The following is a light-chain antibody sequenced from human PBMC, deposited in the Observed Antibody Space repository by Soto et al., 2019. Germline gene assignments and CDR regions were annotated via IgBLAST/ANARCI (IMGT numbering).Light chain of an antibody. CDR3: SSYTSSSPWV. CDR1: SSDVGGYNY. Sequence: QSALTQPPSASGSPGQSVTISCTGSSSDVGGYNYVSWYQQHPGKAPKLMIYEVNKRPSGVPGRFSGSKSGNTASLTVSGLQAEDEADYYCSSYTSSSPWVFGGGTQLTVL. J-gene: IGLJ3*02. CDR2: EVN. V-gene: IGLV2-8*01.